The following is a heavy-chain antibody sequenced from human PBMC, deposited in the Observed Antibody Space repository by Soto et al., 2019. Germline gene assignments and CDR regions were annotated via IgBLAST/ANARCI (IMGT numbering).Heavy chain of an antibody. V-gene: IGHV4-59*01. Sequence: SETLSLTCRLSGGSFSPNYWGWFRQSPGKGLEWIGYIYYSWSTNYNPSLKSRVTISVDTSKNQFSLKLSSVTAADTAVYYCARVRGYSYGYYFDYWGQGTLVTVSS. D-gene: IGHD5-18*01. J-gene: IGHJ4*02. CDR2: IYYSWST. CDR1: GGSFSPNY. CDR3: ARVRGYSYGYYFDY.